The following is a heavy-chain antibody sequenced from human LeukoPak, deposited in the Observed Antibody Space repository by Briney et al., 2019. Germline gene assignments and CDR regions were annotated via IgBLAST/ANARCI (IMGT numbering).Heavy chain of an antibody. D-gene: IGHD3-22*01. V-gene: IGHV2-5*01. J-gene: IGHJ3*01. Sequence: ESGPTLVKPTQTLTLTCTLSGLSLSTSGVGVGWIRQPPGKALEWLALIYWNDEKRYSPSLKSRLTITKDTSKIQVVLAMTNVDPVDTATYYCAHTQYSFDSGGADDAFCVWGQGTMVTVSS. CDR1: GLSLSTSGVG. CDR2: IYWNDEK. CDR3: AHTQYSFDSGGADDAFCV.